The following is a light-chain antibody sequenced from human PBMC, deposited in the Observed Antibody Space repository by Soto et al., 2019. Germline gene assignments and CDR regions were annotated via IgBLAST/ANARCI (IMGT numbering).Light chain of an antibody. CDR2: EVR. J-gene: IGLJ1*01. Sequence: QSALTQPAAVSGSPGQSITISCTGTSSDVGDYNYVSWYQQHPGKAPKLIISEVRNRPSGVSIRFSGSKSANTASLTISGLQTEDEADYYCISYTDRQSYLFGTGTKATVL. CDR1: SSDVGDYNY. CDR3: ISYTDRQSYL. V-gene: IGLV2-14*01.